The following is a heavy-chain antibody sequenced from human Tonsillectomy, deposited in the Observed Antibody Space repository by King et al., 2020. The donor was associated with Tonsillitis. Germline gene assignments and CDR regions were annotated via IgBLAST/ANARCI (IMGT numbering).Heavy chain of an antibody. CDR2: INPNSGGT. Sequence: QLVQSGAEVKKPGASVKVSCKASGYTFTGYYMHWVRQAPGQGLEWMGWINPNSGGTNCAQKFQGGVTMTRDTSISTAYMELSRPRSDDTAVYYCARGQLGNKYYFDYWGQGTLVTVSS. V-gene: IGHV1-2*02. J-gene: IGHJ4*02. CDR1: GYTFTGYY. CDR3: ARGQLGNKYYFDY. D-gene: IGHD7-27*01.